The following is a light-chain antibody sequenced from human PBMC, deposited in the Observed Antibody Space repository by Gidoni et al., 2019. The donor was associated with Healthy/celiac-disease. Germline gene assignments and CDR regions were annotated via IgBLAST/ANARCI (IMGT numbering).Light chain of an antibody. Sequence: DIQLTQSPSFLSASVGDRVTITCRASQGISSYLAWYQQKPGKAPKLLIYAASTLQRGVPSRFSGSGSGTEFTLTISSLQPEDVATYYCQQLNSYPYTFGQGTKLEIK. CDR2: AAS. CDR1: QGISSY. CDR3: QQLNSYPYT. V-gene: IGKV1-9*01. J-gene: IGKJ2*01.